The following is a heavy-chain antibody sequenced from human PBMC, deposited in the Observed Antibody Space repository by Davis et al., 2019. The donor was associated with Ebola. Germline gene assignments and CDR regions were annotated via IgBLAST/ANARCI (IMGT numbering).Heavy chain of an antibody. CDR1: GDSVSSGG. D-gene: IGHD6-19*01. Sequence: HSQTLSLTCAISGDSVSSGGWNWIRQSPSRGLEWLGRTYYSSKWYHDYAVSLKSRITINPDTSKNQFSLQLHSVTPEDTAVYHCVRGWLRTGMDVWGKGTTVIVSS. CDR3: VRGWLRTGMDV. CDR2: TYYSSKWYH. V-gene: IGHV6-1*01. J-gene: IGHJ6*04.